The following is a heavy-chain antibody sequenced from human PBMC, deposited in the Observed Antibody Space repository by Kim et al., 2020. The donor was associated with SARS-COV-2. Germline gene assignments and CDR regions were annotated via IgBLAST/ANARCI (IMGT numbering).Heavy chain of an antibody. V-gene: IGHV1-46*01. D-gene: IGHD6-13*01. CDR3: ARVGRPEIAAEP. J-gene: IGHJ5*02. Sequence: RHAQKFQGRVTMTRDTSTSTVYMELSSLRSEDTAVYYCARVGRPEIAAEPWGQGTLVTVSS.